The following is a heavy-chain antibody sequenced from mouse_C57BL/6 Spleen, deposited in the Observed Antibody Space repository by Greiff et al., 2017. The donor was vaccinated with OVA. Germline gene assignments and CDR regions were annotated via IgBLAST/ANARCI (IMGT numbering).Heavy chain of an antibody. D-gene: IGHD2-2*01. Sequence: VQLQQSGAELVKPGASVKLSCTASGFNIKDYYMHWVKQRTEQGLEWIGRIDPEDGETKYAPNFQGKATITADTSSNTAYLQRSSLTSEDTAVYYCARGWLRSWFAYWGQGTLVTVSA. V-gene: IGHV14-2*01. CDR3: ARGWLRSWFAY. CDR1: GFNIKDYY. CDR2: IDPEDGET. J-gene: IGHJ3*01.